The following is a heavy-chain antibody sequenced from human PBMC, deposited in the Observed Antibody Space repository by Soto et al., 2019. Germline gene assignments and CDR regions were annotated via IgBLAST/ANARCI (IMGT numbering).Heavy chain of an antibody. CDR3: ARISGCSSTTCYTHMDV. V-gene: IGHV5-51*01. D-gene: IGHD2-2*02. CDR1: GSSFTLYS. Sequence: PVVSLTSSRNGPGSSFTLYSLGSVRQMPGKGLEWMGIIYPGDSDTRYSPSFQGQVTISADKSISTAYLQRRSLKASDTAMYYCARISGCSSTTCYTHMDVWGQGTTVTVSS. CDR2: IYPGDSDT. J-gene: IGHJ6*01.